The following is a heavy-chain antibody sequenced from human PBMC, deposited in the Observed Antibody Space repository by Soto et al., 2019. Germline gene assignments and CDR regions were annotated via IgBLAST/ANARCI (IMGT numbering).Heavy chain of an antibody. V-gene: IGHV4-31*03. D-gene: IGHD3-22*01. Sequence: SETLSLTCTVSGGSISSGGYYWSWIRQHPGKGLEWIGYIYYSGSTYYNPSLKSRVTISVDTSKNQFSLKLSSVTAADTAVYYCVSYYYDSSGYYYLDYWGQGTLVTVS. CDR1: GGSISSGGYY. CDR2: IYYSGST. J-gene: IGHJ4*02. CDR3: VSYYYDSSGYYYLDY.